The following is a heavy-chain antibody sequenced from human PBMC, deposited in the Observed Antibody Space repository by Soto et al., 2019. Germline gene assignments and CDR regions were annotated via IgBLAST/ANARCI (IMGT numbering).Heavy chain of an antibody. CDR2: ISGSGGST. J-gene: IGHJ4*02. D-gene: IGHD5-18*01. V-gene: IGHV3-23*01. CDR1: GFTFGTYA. Sequence: GGSLRLSCAASGFTFGTYAMSWVRQAPRKGLEWVSGISGSGGSTYYADSVKGRFIISRDNSKNTMYLQMNSLRAEDTAVYYCAKDTPSGEGRTKGTAMVAFDYWGQGTLVTVSS. CDR3: AKDTPSGEGRTKGTAMVAFDY.